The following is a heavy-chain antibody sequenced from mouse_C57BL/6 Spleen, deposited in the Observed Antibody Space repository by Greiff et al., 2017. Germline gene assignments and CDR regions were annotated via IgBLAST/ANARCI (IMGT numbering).Heavy chain of an antibody. D-gene: IGHD1-1*01. Sequence: EVKLVESGPGLVKPSQSLSLTCSVTGYSITSGYYWNWIRQFPGNKLEWMGYISYDGSNNYNPSLKNRISITRDTSKNQFFLKLNSVTTEDTATYYCAGYYYGSSTRVYWYFDVWGTGTTVTVSS. CDR1: GYSITSGYY. J-gene: IGHJ1*03. CDR3: AGYYYGSSTRVYWYFDV. V-gene: IGHV3-6*01. CDR2: ISYDGSN.